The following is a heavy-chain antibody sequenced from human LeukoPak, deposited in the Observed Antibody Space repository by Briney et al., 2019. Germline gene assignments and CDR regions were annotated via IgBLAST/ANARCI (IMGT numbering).Heavy chain of an antibody. Sequence: GGSLRLSCAASGFTFSSYSMNWVRQAPGKGLEWVSSISSSTNNINYADSVKGRFTISRDNARNSLYLQMNSLRAEDTAVYYCARDFGGADFDYWGQGTLVIVSS. D-gene: IGHD3-10*01. CDR3: ARDFGGADFDY. CDR1: GFTFSSYS. V-gene: IGHV3-21*01. CDR2: ISSSTNNI. J-gene: IGHJ4*02.